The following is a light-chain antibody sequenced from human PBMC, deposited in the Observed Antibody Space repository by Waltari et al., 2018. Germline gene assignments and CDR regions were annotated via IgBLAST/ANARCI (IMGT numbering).Light chain of an antibody. V-gene: IGKV3-11*01. CDR2: DAS. Sequence: EIVLTQSPATLSLSPGERATLSCRASQSVSSYLAWYQQKPGQATRLLLYDASNRATGIPARFSGSGSGTDFTLTISSLEPEDFAVYYCQQRSNWLLTFGGGTKVEI. CDR1: QSVSSY. CDR3: QQRSNWLLT. J-gene: IGKJ4*01.